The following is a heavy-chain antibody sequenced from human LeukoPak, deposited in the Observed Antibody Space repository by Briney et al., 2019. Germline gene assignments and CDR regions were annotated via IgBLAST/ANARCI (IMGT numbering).Heavy chain of an antibody. D-gene: IGHD6-6*01. Sequence: ASVKVSCKASGGTFSSYAISWVRQAPGQGLEWMGGIIPMFGTASYAQKFQGRVTITADKSTSTAYMELSSLRSEDTAVYYCARDPPGRPYSSSSYGWGQGTLVTVSS. V-gene: IGHV1-69*06. CDR2: IIPMFGTA. J-gene: IGHJ4*02. CDR1: GGTFSSYA. CDR3: ARDPPGRPYSSSSYG.